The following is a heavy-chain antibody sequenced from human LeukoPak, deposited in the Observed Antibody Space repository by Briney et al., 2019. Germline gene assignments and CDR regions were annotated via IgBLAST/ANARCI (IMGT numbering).Heavy chain of an antibody. CDR1: GFTFSSYS. J-gene: IGHJ4*02. Sequence: PGGSLRLSCAASGFTFSSYSMNWVRQAPGKGLEWVSYISSSGSTIYYADSMKGRFTISRDNAKNSLYLQMNSLRAEDTAVYYCARDNYDSSTPYYFDYWGQGTLVTVSS. CDR2: ISSSGSTI. V-gene: IGHV3-48*04. D-gene: IGHD3-22*01. CDR3: ARDNYDSSTPYYFDY.